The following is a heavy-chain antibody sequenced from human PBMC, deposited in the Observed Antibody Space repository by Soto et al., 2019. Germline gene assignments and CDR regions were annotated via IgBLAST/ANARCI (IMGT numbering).Heavy chain of an antibody. J-gene: IGHJ4*02. CDR1: GFTFSGYW. CDR3: ARDTGSKKPFDY. D-gene: IGHD4-17*01. V-gene: IGHV3-74*03. Sequence: GGSLRLSCAASGFTFSGYWMHWVRQAPGKGLVWVSRINSDGSITTYAEPVKGRFTISRDNAKNTLYLQMGSLRAEDTAVYYCARDTGSKKPFDYWGQGTLVTVSS. CDR2: INSDGSIT.